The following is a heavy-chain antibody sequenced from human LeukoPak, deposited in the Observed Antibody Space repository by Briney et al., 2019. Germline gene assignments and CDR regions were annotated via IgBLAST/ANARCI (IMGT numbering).Heavy chain of an antibody. V-gene: IGHV1-2*02. Sequence: ASVKVSCKTSGYTFTDYYMHWVRQAPGLGLEWMGWINPITGGTKYAEKFHGRVAMTRDTSVSTVYMELSRLRSDDTSVYYCARDQRYEYFQHWGQGTLVTVSS. CDR3: ARDQRYEYFQH. J-gene: IGHJ1*01. CDR1: GYTFTDYY. D-gene: IGHD5-24*01. CDR2: INPITGGT.